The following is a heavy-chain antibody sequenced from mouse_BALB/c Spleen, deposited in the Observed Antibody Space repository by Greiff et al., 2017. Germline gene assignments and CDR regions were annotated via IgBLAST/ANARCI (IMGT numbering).Heavy chain of an antibody. Sequence: VKLMESGAELVRPGTSVKISCKASGYTFTNYWLGWVKQRPGHGLEWIGDIYPGGGYTNYNEKFKGKATLTADTSSSTAYMQLSSLTSEDSAVYFCAREEYYWGQGTTLTVSS. CDR1: GYTFTNYW. CDR3: AREEYY. V-gene: IGHV1-63*02. J-gene: IGHJ2*01. CDR2: IYPGGGYT.